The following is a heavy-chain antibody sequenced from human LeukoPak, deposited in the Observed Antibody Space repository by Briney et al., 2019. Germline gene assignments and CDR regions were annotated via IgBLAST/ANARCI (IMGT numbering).Heavy chain of an antibody. CDR2: ITSSGNTI. J-gene: IGHJ4*02. D-gene: IGHD3-22*01. Sequence: VKPGGPFKPSCAASGFTFRSYEMNWVRQAPGKGLEWVSYITSSGNTIYYADSVKGRFTISRDNAKNSLYLQMNSLRAEDTAVYYCARANYYDISGYDYWGQGTLVTVSS. V-gene: IGHV3-48*03. CDR3: ARANYYDISGYDY. CDR1: GFTFRSYE.